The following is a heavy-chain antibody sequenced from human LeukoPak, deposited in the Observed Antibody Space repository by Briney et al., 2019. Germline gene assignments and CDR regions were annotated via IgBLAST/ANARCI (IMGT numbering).Heavy chain of an antibody. CDR1: GDYC. CDR3: VSFYETY. J-gene: IGHJ4*02. Sequence: GGSLRLSCAASGDYCIHWVRQAPGKGLVWVSHINSDGSWTSYADSVKGRFTISKDNAKNTVYLQMNSLRAEDTAVYYCVSFYETYWGRGTLVTVSS. D-gene: IGHD2/OR15-2a*01. V-gene: IGHV3-74*01. CDR2: INSDGSWT.